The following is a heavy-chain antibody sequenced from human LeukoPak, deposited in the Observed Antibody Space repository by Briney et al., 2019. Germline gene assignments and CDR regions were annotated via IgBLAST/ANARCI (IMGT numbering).Heavy chain of an antibody. Sequence: GSLRLSCAASGFTFSNYWMSWVRQTPGEGLEYLANINQVGSQTYYMDSVKGRFTISRDNAKNSLYLQMNSLRAEDTAVYYCATNSGKRFDYWGQGTLVTVSS. D-gene: IGHD1-1*01. CDR3: ATNSGKRFDY. V-gene: IGHV3-7*01. CDR2: INQVGSQT. J-gene: IGHJ4*02. CDR1: GFTFSNYW.